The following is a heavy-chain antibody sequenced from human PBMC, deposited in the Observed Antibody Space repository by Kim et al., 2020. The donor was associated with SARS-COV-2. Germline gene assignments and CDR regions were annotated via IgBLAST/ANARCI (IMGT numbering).Heavy chain of an antibody. CDR1: GGSFSGYY. CDR3: ARVRISMIVVLILNY. D-gene: IGHD3-22*01. J-gene: IGHJ4*02. V-gene: IGHV4-34*01. CDR2: INHSGST. Sequence: SETLSLTCAVYGGSFSGYYWSWIRQPPGKGLEWIGEINHSGSTNYNPSLKSRVTISVDTSKNQFSLKLSSVTAADTAVYYCARVRISMIVVLILNYWCQG.